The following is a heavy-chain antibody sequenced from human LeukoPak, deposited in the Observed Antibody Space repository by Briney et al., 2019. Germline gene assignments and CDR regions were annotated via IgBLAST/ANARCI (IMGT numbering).Heavy chain of an antibody. CDR2: INHSGST. V-gene: IGHV4-34*01. CDR1: GGSFSGYY. Sequence: PSETLSLTCAVYGGSFSGYYWSWIRQPPGKGLEWIGEINHSGSTNYNPSLKSRVTISVDTSKNQFSLKLSSVTAADTAVYYCARGLRELRFLERLPQWAFDYWGQGTLVTVSS. J-gene: IGHJ4*02. D-gene: IGHD3-3*01. CDR3: ARGLRELRFLERLPQWAFDY.